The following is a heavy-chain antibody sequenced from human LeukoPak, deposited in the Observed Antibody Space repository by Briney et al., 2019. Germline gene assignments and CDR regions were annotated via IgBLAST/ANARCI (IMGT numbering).Heavy chain of an antibody. CDR2: INPNSGGT. CDR3: ARVGTTVTTLSWFDP. CDR1: GYAFTGYH. V-gene: IGHV1-2*02. D-gene: IGHD4-17*01. Sequence: ASVKVSCKASGYAFTGYHMHWVRQAPGQGLEWMGWINPNSGGTNFAQKFQGRVTMTRDTSISTAYMELSRLRTDDTAVYFCARVGTTVTTLSWFDPWGQGTLVTVPS. J-gene: IGHJ5*02.